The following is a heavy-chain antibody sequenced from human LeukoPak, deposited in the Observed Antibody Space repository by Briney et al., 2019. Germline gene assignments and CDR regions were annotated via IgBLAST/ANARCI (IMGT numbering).Heavy chain of an antibody. CDR2: IKQDGSEK. D-gene: IGHD6-13*01. V-gene: IGHV3-7*01. J-gene: IGHJ4*02. CDR3: ARDSAGNDY. CDR1: GFTFSTYL. Sequence: GGSLRLSRAGSGFTFSTYLLSLVRQAPRKGVEWVANIKQDGSEKYYVDSVKGRFTISRDNAKNSLYLQMNSLRAEDTAMYYCARDSAGNDYWGQGTLVTVSS.